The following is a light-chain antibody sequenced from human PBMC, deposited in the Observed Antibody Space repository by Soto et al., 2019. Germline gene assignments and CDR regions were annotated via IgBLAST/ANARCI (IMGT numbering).Light chain of an antibody. CDR1: RSVSSN. CDR3: QQYNNWSPST. J-gene: IGKJ5*01. CDR2: GAX. V-gene: IGKV3-15*01. Sequence: IVLPHSPATLSLSPGEGSTLTCRARRSVSSNGAMYHQKAGQATRLLXXGAXTRANGIPARFSGSGSGREFTLTISSLQSEYFAVYYCQQYNNWSPSTFGQGTRLEIK.